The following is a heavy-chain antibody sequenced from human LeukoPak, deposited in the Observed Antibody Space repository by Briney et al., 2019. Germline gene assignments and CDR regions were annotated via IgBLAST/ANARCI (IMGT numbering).Heavy chain of an antibody. V-gene: IGHV4-31*03. Sequence: SQTLSLTCTVSGGSISSGGYYWSWIRQHPGKGLEWIGYIYYSGSTYYNPSLKSRVTISVDTSKNQFSLKLSSVTAADTAVYYCARSVSSSWIWFDPWGQGTLVTVSS. CDR2: IYYSGST. D-gene: IGHD6-13*01. CDR3: ARSVSSSWIWFDP. J-gene: IGHJ5*02. CDR1: GGSISSGGYY.